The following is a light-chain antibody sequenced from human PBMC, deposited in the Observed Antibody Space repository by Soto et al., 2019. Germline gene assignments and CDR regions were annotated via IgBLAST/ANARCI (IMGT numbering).Light chain of an antibody. CDR3: QQSYSTPLT. J-gene: IGKJ4*01. CDR1: QSITKY. Sequence: SQMTQSPSYLSASVGDRVTIACRASQSITKYLNWYQQKPGKAPKLLIYAASSLQSGVPSRFSGSGSGTDFTLTITNLQPEDFATYFCQQSYSTPLTFGGGTKVEI. CDR2: AAS. V-gene: IGKV1-39*01.